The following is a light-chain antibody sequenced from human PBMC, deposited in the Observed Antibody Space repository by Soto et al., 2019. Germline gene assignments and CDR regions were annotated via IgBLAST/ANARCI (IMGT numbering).Light chain of an antibody. Sequence: IVRTQSPDSLAVSLGERATINCKSSQSVLYNSNDKNYLAWYQQKPGQPPKLLIYWASTRESGVPDRFSGSGSGTDFTLTISSLQAEDVAVYYGQQYYSTPQTFGQGTKLEIK. CDR1: QSVLYNSNDKNY. CDR2: WAS. V-gene: IGKV4-1*01. J-gene: IGKJ2*01. CDR3: QQYYSTPQT.